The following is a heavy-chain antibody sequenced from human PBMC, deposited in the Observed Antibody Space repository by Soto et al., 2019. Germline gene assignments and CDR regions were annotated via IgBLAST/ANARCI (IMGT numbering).Heavy chain of an antibody. CDR2: IYHSGST. CDR1: GGSISSGGYS. Sequence: QLQLQESGSGLVKPSQTLSLTCAVSGGSISSGGYSWSWIRQPPGKGLEWIGYIYHSGSTYYNPSLTSRATVPVDRSKNQFSLRLSSVTAADTAVYYCAGGIAARPLGYWGQGTLVTVSS. D-gene: IGHD6-6*01. J-gene: IGHJ4*02. V-gene: IGHV4-30-2*01. CDR3: AGGIAARPLGY.